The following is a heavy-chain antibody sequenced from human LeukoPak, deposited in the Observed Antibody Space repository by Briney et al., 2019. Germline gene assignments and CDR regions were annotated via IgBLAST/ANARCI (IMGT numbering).Heavy chain of an antibody. J-gene: IGHJ4*02. V-gene: IGHV1-2*02. Sequence: GASVKVPRKASGYTFTGYYMHWVRQAPGQGLEWMGWINPNSGGTNYAQKFQGRVTMTRDTSISTAYMELSRLRSDDTAVYYCARWGSGYLTYYFDYWGQGTLVTVSS. CDR3: ARWGSGYLTYYFDY. CDR2: INPNSGGT. CDR1: GYTFTGYY. D-gene: IGHD3-22*01.